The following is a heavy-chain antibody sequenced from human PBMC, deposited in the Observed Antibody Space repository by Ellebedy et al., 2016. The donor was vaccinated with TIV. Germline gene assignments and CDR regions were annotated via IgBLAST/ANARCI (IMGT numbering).Heavy chain of an antibody. D-gene: IGHD6-13*01. Sequence: GGSLRLSXGASGSASGFTFKNFGMHWVRQAPGKGLEWVAVISYDGSKKYYGDSVKGRFTISRDNSKNTLYLQMNSLSPEDTAVYYCAKDLWASSNWRGYDAFDIWGQGTKATVSS. CDR1: GFTFKNFG. V-gene: IGHV3-30*18. J-gene: IGHJ3*02. CDR2: ISYDGSKK. CDR3: AKDLWASSNWRGYDAFDI.